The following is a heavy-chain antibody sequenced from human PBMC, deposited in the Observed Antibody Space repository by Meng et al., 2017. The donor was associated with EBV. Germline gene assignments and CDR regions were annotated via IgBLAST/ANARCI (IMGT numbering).Heavy chain of an antibody. V-gene: IGHV4-39*01. Sequence: QLQLRESGPGQVKPWETLSLTCTVSGDSISSFYYWGWIRQPPGRGLEWIGSVHYTGSTYYSPSLKSRVTVSVDTSKNQFSLRLTSVTAADTAVYYCARPFPSWQSPRLDPFGAWGQGTMVTVS. CDR3: ARPFPSWQSPRLDPFGA. J-gene: IGHJ5*02. CDR1: GDSISSFYY. D-gene: IGHD6-19*01. CDR2: VHYTGST.